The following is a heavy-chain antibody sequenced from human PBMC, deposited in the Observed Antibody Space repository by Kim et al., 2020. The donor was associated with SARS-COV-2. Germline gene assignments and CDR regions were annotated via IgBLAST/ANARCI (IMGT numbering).Heavy chain of an antibody. CDR3: ARVAAAGPYYYYYYMDV. D-gene: IGHD6-13*01. Sequence: GGSLRLSCTASGFSFSSYGMHWVRQAPGKGLEWMAFMWFDGSNKNYSDSVKGRFAISRDNSKNTLYLQMNSLRAEDTAVYYCARVAAAGPYYYYYYMDVWGKGTTATVSS. J-gene: IGHJ6*03. CDR2: MWFDGSNK. CDR1: GFSFSSYG. V-gene: IGHV3-33*01.